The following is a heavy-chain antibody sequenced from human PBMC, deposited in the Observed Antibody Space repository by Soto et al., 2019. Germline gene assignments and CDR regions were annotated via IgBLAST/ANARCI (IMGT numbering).Heavy chain of an antibody. CDR2: IKSQSYGGTP. CDR3: TIQGGPTIEGFYY. D-gene: IGHD5-12*01. J-gene: IGHJ4*02. V-gene: IGHV3-49*04. Sequence: EVQLVESGGDLVQPGRSLRLSCAGSGFTFGDYAVSWVRQAPGKGLEWVGFIKSQSYGGTPDYAASVNGRFTISRDDSKSVAYLQMNSLKTEDTGIYYCTIQGGPTIEGFYYWGQGTLVTVSS. CDR1: GFTFGDYA.